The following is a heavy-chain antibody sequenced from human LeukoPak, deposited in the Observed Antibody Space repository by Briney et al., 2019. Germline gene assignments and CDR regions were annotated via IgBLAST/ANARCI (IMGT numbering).Heavy chain of an antibody. V-gene: IGHV1-18*01. Sequence: GASVKVSCKASGYTFTSYGISWVRQAPGQGLEWIGWISAYNGNTNYAQKLQGRVTMTTDTSTSTAYMELRSLRSDDTAVYYCASVTTVPHVDAFDIWGQGTMVTVSS. CDR3: ASVTTVPHVDAFDI. D-gene: IGHD4-17*01. CDR2: ISAYNGNT. CDR1: GYTFTSYG. J-gene: IGHJ3*02.